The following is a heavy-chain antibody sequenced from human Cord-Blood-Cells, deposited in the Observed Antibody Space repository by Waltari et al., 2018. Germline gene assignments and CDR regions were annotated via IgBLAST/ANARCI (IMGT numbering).Heavy chain of an antibody. D-gene: IGHD2-8*01. CDR1: GGPFSGYH. CDR2: INHSGST. J-gene: IGHJ3*02. CDR3: ERGSYGHAFDI. Sequence: QLQLQESGPGLVKPSETLSLTCAVYGGPFSGYHWSWIRQPPGKGLEWIGEINHSGSTNYNPSLKSRVTISVDTSKNQFSLKLSSVTAADTAVYYCERGSYGHAFDIWGQGTMVTDSS. V-gene: IGHV4-34*01.